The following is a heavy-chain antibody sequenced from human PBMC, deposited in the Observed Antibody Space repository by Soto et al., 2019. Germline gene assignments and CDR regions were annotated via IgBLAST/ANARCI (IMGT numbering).Heavy chain of an antibody. CDR3: ARGRESPSFFDY. V-gene: IGHV4-61*01. D-gene: IGHD3-10*01. Sequence: PSETLSLTCTVSGASVSGGYYYWSWIRQPPGKGLEWIAYIDYSGSTNYNPSLKSRVTISVDTSKNQFSLKLSSVTAADTAVYYCARGRESPSFFDYWGQGTLVTVSS. J-gene: IGHJ4*02. CDR1: GASVSGGYYY. CDR2: IDYSGST.